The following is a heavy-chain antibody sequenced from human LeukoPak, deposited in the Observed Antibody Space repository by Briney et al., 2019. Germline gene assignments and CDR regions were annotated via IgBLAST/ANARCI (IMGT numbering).Heavy chain of an antibody. Sequence: GGSLRLSCAASGFTFSSYWMHWVRQAPGKGLEWVARINSDGTDISYGDSVKGRFTISRDNAKNTLYLQMNSLRVEDTAVHYCARVGYYDSSNYYAYFQHWGQGTLVTVSS. D-gene: IGHD3-22*01. CDR3: ARVGYYDSSNYYAYFQH. J-gene: IGHJ1*01. CDR1: GFTFSSYW. CDR2: INSDGTDI. V-gene: IGHV3-74*01.